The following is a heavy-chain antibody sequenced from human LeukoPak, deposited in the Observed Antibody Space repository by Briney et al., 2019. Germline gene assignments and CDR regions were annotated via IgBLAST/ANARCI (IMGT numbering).Heavy chain of an antibody. Sequence: SETLSLTCAVYGGSFSGYYLSWIRQPPGKGLEWIGEINHSGSTNYNPSLKSRVTISVDTSKNQFSLKLSSVTAAGTAVYYCASHYDSSSYTDYWGQGTLVTVSS. J-gene: IGHJ4*02. CDR1: GGSFSGYY. V-gene: IGHV4-34*01. CDR3: ASHYDSSSYTDY. D-gene: IGHD3-22*01. CDR2: INHSGST.